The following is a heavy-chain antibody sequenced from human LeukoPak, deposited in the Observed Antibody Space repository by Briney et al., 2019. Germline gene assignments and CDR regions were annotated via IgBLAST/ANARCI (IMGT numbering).Heavy chain of an antibody. CDR2: FDPEDGET. Sequence: ASVKVSCKASGYTFTSYGISWVRQAPGKGLEWMGGFDPEDGETIYAQKFQGRVIMTEDTSTDTAYMELSSLRSEDTAVYYCERGGGGGPDGAFDIWGQGTMVTVSS. CDR1: GYTFTSYG. CDR3: ERGGGGGPDGAFDI. D-gene: IGHD3-16*01. V-gene: IGHV1-24*01. J-gene: IGHJ3*02.